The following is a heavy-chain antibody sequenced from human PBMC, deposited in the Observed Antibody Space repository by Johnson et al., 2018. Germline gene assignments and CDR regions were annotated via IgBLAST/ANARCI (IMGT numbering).Heavy chain of an antibody. Sequence: QVQLVESGAEVKKPGSSVKVSCKASGGTFSSYAISWVRQAPGQGLEWMGGIIPIFGTANYAQKFQGRVTITADESTSAAYMEMSSLSSEDTAVYYCARSRGPHAYYNMDVWGKGTTVTVSS. CDR3: ARSRGPHAYYNMDV. J-gene: IGHJ6*03. CDR1: GGTFSSYA. CDR2: IIPIFGTA. V-gene: IGHV1-69*01.